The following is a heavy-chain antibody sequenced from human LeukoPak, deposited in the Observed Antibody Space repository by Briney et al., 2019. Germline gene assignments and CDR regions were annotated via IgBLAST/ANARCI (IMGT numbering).Heavy chain of an antibody. J-gene: IGHJ4*02. D-gene: IGHD1-26*01. CDR2: INHSGGT. Sequence: PSETLSLTCAVYGGSFSGYYWSWIRQPPGKGLEWIGEINHSGGTNYNPSLKSRVTISVDTSKNQFSLKLSSVTAADTAVYYCARGREGSLDYWGQGTLVTVSS. CDR1: GGSFSGYY. V-gene: IGHV4-34*01. CDR3: ARGREGSLDY.